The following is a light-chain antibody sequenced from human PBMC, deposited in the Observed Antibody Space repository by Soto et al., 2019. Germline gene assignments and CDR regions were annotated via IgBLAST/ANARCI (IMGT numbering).Light chain of an antibody. J-gene: IGLJ2*01. CDR2: DVR. V-gene: IGLV2-14*03. CDR1: STDIGSYDY. Sequence: QSALTQPASLSGSPGQSITISCTGTSTDIGSYDYVSWYQQPPGKAPKLMIFDVRYRPLGISERLSGSHSGNTASLTISGLQPEDAADYYRSSYGASSTVFGGGTKLTVL. CDR3: SSYGASSTV.